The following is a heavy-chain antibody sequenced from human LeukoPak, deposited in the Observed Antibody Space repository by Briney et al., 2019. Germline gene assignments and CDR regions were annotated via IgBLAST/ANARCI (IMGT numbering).Heavy chain of an antibody. Sequence: PSETLSLTCGVSGGSVINTNWWSWVRQPPGKGLEWIGEVHLDGMTNYNPSLESRLTMSVDVSENQVSLKLTSVTAADTAVYYCAREGGFYRPLDYSGQGTLVTVSS. CDR3: AREGGFYRPLDY. D-gene: IGHD3-3*01. J-gene: IGHJ4*02. CDR1: GGSVINTNW. CDR2: VHLDGMT. V-gene: IGHV4-4*02.